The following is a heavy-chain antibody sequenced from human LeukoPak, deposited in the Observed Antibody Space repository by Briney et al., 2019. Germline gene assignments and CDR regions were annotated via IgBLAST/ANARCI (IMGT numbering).Heavy chain of an antibody. J-gene: IGHJ4*02. CDR2: IKKDGSEK. CDR1: GFLFSSYG. D-gene: IGHD5-18*01. CDR3: ARDLSGVTGYTYGRGIDY. Sequence: GGSLRLSCAASGFLFSSYGMHWVRQAPGKGLEWVANIKKDGSEKYYVDSVKGRFTISRDNAKTSLYLQMNSLRAEDTAVYYCARDLSGVTGYTYGRGIDYWGQGTLVTVSS. V-gene: IGHV3-7*01.